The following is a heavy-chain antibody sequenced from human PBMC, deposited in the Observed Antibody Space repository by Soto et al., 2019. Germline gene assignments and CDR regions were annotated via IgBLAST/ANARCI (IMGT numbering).Heavy chain of an antibody. CDR2: IYYSGST. J-gene: IGHJ5*02. CDR3: ARDPEVLRYQRDWYDP. D-gene: IGHD3-9*01. Sequence: SETLSLTCTVSGGSVSSGSYYWSWIRQPPGKGLEWIGYIYYSGSTNYNPSLKSRVTISVDTSKNQFSLKLSSVTAADTAVYYCARDPEVLRYQRDWYDPWAQGTLVTVSS. V-gene: IGHV4-61*01. CDR1: GGSVSSGSYY.